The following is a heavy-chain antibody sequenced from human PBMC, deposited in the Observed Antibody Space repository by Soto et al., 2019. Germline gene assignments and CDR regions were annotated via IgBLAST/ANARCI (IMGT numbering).Heavy chain of an antibody. Sequence: GGSLRLSCAASGFTFSIYAMSWVRQAPGKGLEWVSAISGSGVSTYYADSVKGRFTISRDNSKNTLYLQMNSLRAEDTAVYYCAKDLVGGVVPAAMSDWFDPWGQGTLVTVSS. J-gene: IGHJ5*02. CDR2: ISGSGVST. D-gene: IGHD2-2*01. V-gene: IGHV3-23*01. CDR1: GFTFSIYA. CDR3: AKDLVGGVVPAAMSDWFDP.